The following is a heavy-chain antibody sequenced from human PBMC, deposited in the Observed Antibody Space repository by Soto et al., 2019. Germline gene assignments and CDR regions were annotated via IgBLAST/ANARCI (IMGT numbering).Heavy chain of an antibody. CDR3: AARLGRAYSSSSTGYYFDY. J-gene: IGHJ4*02. CDR1: GGSISSSSYY. V-gene: IGHV4-39*01. CDR2: IYYSGST. D-gene: IGHD6-6*01. Sequence: QLQLQESGPGLVKPSETLSLTCTVSGGSISSSSYYWGWIRQPPGKGLEWIGSIYYSGSTYYNPSLKRRVNISVDTSKNQFSLKLSSVTAADTAVYYCAARLGRAYSSSSTGYYFDYWGQGTLVTVSS.